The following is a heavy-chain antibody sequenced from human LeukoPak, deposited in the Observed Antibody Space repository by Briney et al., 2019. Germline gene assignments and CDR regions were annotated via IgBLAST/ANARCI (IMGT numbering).Heavy chain of an antibody. D-gene: IGHD6-19*01. J-gene: IGHJ4*02. CDR1: GDSTSSDRYY. Sequence: PSETLSLTCTVSGDSTSSDRYYGGWVRQPPGKGLEWIGYIYYSGNTNYNPSLTSRVTISIDTSKHQFSLNLRSVTAADTAVYYCASSSSGWLDYWGQGTLVTVSS. CDR3: ASSSSGWLDY. V-gene: IGHV4-61*01. CDR2: IYYSGNT.